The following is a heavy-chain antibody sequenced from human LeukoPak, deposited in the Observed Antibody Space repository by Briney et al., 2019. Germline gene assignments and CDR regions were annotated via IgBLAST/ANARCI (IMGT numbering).Heavy chain of an antibody. Sequence: ASVKVSCKASGGTFSSYGISWVRQAPGQGLEWMGWINPNSGGTNYAQKFQGRVTMTRDTSISTAYMELSSLRSEDMAVYYCAREWGYSYGHGAFDIWGQGTMVTVSS. J-gene: IGHJ3*02. CDR3: AREWGYSYGHGAFDI. CDR2: INPNSGGT. D-gene: IGHD5-18*01. V-gene: IGHV1-2*02. CDR1: GGTFSSYG.